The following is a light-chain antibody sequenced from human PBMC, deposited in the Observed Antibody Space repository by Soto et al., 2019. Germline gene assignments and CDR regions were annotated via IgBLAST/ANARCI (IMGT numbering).Light chain of an antibody. V-gene: IGKV1-5*01. CDR1: QTISRW. Sequence: IQMTQSPSTLSASVGDTVTITCRASQTISRWLAWYQQKQGKAPRXLIYGASSRATDIPDRFSGSGSGTELTLTISRLEPEDFAVYYCQQYGSSSWTFGQGTKVDIK. J-gene: IGKJ1*01. CDR2: GAS. CDR3: QQYGSSSWT.